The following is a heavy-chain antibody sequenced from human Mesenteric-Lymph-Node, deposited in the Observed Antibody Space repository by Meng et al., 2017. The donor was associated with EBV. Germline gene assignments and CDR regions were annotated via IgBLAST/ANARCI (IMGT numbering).Heavy chain of an antibody. D-gene: IGHD3-16*01. J-gene: IGHJ4*01. V-gene: IGHV3-21*06. CDR3: ARALGDSTAY. Sequence: EVPLVESGGGLVKPGGSLRLSCAASGFTFSSYGMNWVRQAPGKGLEWVASITTSTKIYYADSVQGRFTISRDNAKNSLYLQMNSLRAEDTAIYYCARALGDSTAYWGRGTLVTVSS. CDR2: ITTSTKI. CDR1: GFTFSSYG.